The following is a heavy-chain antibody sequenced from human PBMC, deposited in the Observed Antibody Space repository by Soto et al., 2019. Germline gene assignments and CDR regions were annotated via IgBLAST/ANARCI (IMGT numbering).Heavy chain of an antibody. CDR1: GFTFDDYA. J-gene: IGHJ6*02. Sequence: GGSLRLSCAASGFTFDDYAMHWVRQAPGKGLEWVSGISWNSGSIGYADSVKGRFTISRDNAKNSLYLQMNSLRAEDTALYYCASSLPYYYYVMDVWGQGTTVTVSS. V-gene: IGHV3-9*01. D-gene: IGHD2-15*01. CDR2: ISWNSGSI. CDR3: ASSLPYYYYVMDV.